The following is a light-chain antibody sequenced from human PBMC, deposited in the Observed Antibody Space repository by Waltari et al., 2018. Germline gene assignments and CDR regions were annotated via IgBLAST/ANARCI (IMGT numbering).Light chain of an antibody. J-gene: IGLJ2*01. Sequence: QSALTPPPSASGSPGQSVTISCTGTSSDVGGFAYVSWYQQHPGKVPRLMIYEVSKRPSGVPDRFSGSKSGNTASLTVSGLQVEDEADYYCSSFAGSSQMLFGGGTKLTVL. CDR3: SSFAGSSQML. CDR1: SSDVGGFAY. V-gene: IGLV2-8*01. CDR2: EVS.